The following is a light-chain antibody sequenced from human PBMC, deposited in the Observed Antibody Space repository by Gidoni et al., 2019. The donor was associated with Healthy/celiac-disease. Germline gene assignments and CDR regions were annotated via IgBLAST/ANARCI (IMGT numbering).Light chain of an antibody. CDR3: MQALQTPL. Sequence: DIVMTQSPLSLPVTPGEPASISCRSSQSLLHSNGYNYLDWYLQKPVQSPQLLIYLGSNRASWVPDRLSGSGSGTDFTLKISRVEAEDVGVYYCMQALQTPLFGQGTKVEIK. V-gene: IGKV2-28*01. CDR1: QSLLHSNGYNY. CDR2: LGS. J-gene: IGKJ1*01.